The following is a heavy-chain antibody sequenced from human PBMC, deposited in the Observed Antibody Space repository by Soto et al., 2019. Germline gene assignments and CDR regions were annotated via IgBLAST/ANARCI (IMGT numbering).Heavy chain of an antibody. D-gene: IGHD3-22*01. CDR3: ARSVYSSDHFDF. CDR1: GFTFSSYW. J-gene: IGHJ4*02. CDR2: INSDGSST. V-gene: IGHV3-74*01. Sequence: EVQLVESGGGLVQPGGSLRLSCAASGFTFSSYWLHWVRQDPGKGLVWVSRINSDGSSTSYADSVKGRFTISRDNAKNTLYLQMSSLRVEDTALYYCARSVYSSDHFDFWGQGTLVTVSS.